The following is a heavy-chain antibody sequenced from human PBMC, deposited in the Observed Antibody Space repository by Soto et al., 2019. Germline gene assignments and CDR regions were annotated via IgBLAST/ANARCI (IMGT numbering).Heavy chain of an antibody. V-gene: IGHV3-72*01. D-gene: IGHD5-12*01. Sequence: EVQVVESGGGLVQPGGSLRLSCAASGFTISDHFIDWVRQAPGKGLEWVGRTKNIGNNYATEYAAYVKGRFTISRDDSRNSVYLYMNRLKSEDTAVYFCARGGNEYRYWGQGTLVTVSS. CDR2: TKNIGNNYAT. CDR3: ARGGNEYRY. J-gene: IGHJ4*02. CDR1: GFTISDHF.